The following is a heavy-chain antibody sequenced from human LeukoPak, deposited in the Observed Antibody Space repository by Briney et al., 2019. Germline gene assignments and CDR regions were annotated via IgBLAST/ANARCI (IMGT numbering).Heavy chain of an antibody. D-gene: IGHD1-1*01. J-gene: IGHJ4*02. CDR2: ISSSSRTM. Sequence: GGSLRLSCAASGFTFSRYSMNWVRQAPGKGLEWVSYISSSSRTMYYADSVKGRFTISRDNAKNSLYLQMNSLRDDDTAVYYCGRDRWHDGFDYWGQGTLVTVSS. V-gene: IGHV3-48*02. CDR3: GRDRWHDGFDY. CDR1: GFTFSRYS.